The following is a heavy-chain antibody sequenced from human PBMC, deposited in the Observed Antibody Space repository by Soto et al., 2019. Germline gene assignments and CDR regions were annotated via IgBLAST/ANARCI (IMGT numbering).Heavy chain of an antibody. CDR2: IIPILGSA. J-gene: IGHJ3*02. V-gene: IGHV1-69*13. CDR1: GGSFSSNA. Sequence: SVKVSCKASGGSFSSNAISWVRQAPGQGLEWMGGIIPILGSANYAQKFQDRLTITADGPTTTTYMELNSLRSEDAAVYYCASRERVDAFDIWGQGTLVTVSS. D-gene: IGHD1-26*01. CDR3: ASRERVDAFDI.